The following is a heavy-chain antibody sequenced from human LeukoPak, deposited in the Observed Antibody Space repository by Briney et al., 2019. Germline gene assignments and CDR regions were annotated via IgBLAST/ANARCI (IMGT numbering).Heavy chain of an antibody. CDR2: IYHSGST. CDR3: ARVKDPGGYYYYYYMDV. CDR1: GGSISSSNW. Sequence: SGTLSLTCAVSGGSISSSNWWSWVRQPPGKGLEWIGEIYHSGSTNYNPSLKSRVTISVDTSKNQFSLKVTSVTAADTAVYYCARVKDPGGYYYYYYMDVWGKGTTVTVSS. J-gene: IGHJ6*03. V-gene: IGHV4-4*02. D-gene: IGHD3-16*01.